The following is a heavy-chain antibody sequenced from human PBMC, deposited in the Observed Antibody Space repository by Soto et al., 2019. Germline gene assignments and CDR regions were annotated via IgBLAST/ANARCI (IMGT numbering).Heavy chain of an antibody. CDR3: AREAYCGGDCYHFYY. D-gene: IGHD2-21*02. CDR1: GFTVSSNY. V-gene: IGHV3-53*02. CDR2: IYSGGST. J-gene: IGHJ4*02. Sequence: EVQLVETGGGLIQPGGSLRLSCAASGFTVSSNYMSWVRQAPGKGLEWVSVIYSGGSTYYADSVKGRFTISRDNSKNTLYLQMNSLRAEDTAVYYCAREAYCGGDCYHFYYWGQGTLVTVSS.